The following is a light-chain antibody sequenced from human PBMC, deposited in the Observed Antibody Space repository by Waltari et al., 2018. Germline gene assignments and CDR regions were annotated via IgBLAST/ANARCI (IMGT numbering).Light chain of an antibody. V-gene: IGKV1-27*01. CDR2: GAS. J-gene: IGKJ1*01. CDR3: QQDFTIPLT. Sequence: DIQMTQSPSSLSAFVGDRVTVTCRASQAINRDLNWYQQKPGKAPTLLIYGASNLQTGVSSRFGGGGSGTYFSLTISSLQPEDVATYYCQQDFTIPLTFGQGTRVEIK. CDR1: QAINRD.